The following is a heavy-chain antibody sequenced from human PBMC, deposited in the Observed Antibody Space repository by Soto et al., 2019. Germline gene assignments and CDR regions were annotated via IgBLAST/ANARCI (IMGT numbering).Heavy chain of an antibody. V-gene: IGHV3-23*01. D-gene: IGHD5-18*01. CDR1: GFTFRSYA. Sequence: GSLRLSCAASGFTFRSYAMTWVRQAPGKGLEWVSVITYNGDNTFYADSVKGRFTISRDNSKDTVYLQMNSLRAEDTAVYYCARYIRGPTVFYFDFWGPGVLVTVSS. CDR2: ITYNGDNT. J-gene: IGHJ4*02. CDR3: ARYIRGPTVFYFDF.